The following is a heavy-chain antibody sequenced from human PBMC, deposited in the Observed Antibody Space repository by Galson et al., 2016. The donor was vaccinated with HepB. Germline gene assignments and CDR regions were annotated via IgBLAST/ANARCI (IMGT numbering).Heavy chain of an antibody. Sequence: SVKVSCKASGGTFSNFAIRWLRQAPGQGLEWMGGIIPLFGATNYAQKFQGRVTITADKSTTTVYMDLSSLRSEDTAVYYCARGGGITRVRGVMPGWFDPWGQGTLVTVSS. V-gene: IGHV1-69*06. J-gene: IGHJ5*02. CDR1: GGTFSNFA. CDR2: IIPLFGAT. CDR3: ARGGGITRVRGVMPGWFDP. D-gene: IGHD3-10*01.